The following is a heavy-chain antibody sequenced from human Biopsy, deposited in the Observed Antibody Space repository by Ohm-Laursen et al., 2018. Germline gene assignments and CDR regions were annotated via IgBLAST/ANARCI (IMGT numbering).Heavy chain of an antibody. Sequence: SVKVSCKASGFTFNRSAMQWVRQARGQRLEWIGWIVVGGGNTNYAQKFQERVTITRDMSTSTAYMELSSLRSEDTAVYYCVLASFDYWGRGTLITVPS. J-gene: IGHJ4*02. V-gene: IGHV1-58*02. CDR1: GFTFNRSA. CDR3: VLASFDY. CDR2: IVVGGGNT.